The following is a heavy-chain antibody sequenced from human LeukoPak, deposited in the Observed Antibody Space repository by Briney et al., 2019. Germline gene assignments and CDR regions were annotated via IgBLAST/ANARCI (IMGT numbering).Heavy chain of an antibody. Sequence: SETLSLTCTVSGGSISSLCYDWDWTRQTPGKGRECIGSIYYSGSTYYNPALKSRVNISVDMSKNQFSLKLSSVNAADTAVDYCARYSPVYDNLNWCDPWGQGTLVTVSS. CDR1: GGSISSLCYD. D-gene: IGHD3-22*01. CDR3: ARYSPVYDNLNWCDP. CDR2: IYYSGST. V-gene: IGHV4-39*01. J-gene: IGHJ5*02.